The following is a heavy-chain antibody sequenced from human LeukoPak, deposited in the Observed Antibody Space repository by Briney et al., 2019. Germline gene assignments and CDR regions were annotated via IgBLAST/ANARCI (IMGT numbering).Heavy chain of an antibody. J-gene: IGHJ5*02. V-gene: IGHV3-23*01. CDR2: ISGSGGST. CDR3: AKYVTAFNWFDP. D-gene: IGHD2-21*02. Sequence: GGSLRLSCAASGFTFSSYAMSWVRQAPGKGLEWVSAISGSGGSTYYADSVKGRFAISRDNSKNTLYLQMNSLRAEDTAVYYCAKYVTAFNWFDPWGQGTLVTVSS. CDR1: GFTFSSYA.